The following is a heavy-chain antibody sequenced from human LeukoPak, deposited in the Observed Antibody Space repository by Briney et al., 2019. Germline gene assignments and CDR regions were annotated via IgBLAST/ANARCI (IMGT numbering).Heavy chain of an antibody. CDR3: ARGRSTSSWYYFDY. CDR2: ISTDGGST. D-gene: IGHD6-13*01. J-gene: IGHJ4*02. Sequence: PGGSLRLSCAAPGFTFSSYWMHWVRQAPGKGLVWVSRISTDGGSTTYADSVKGRFTISRDNAKNTLYLQINSRRAEDTAVYYCARGRSTSSWYYFDYWGQGTLVTVSS. V-gene: IGHV3-74*01. CDR1: GFTFSSYW.